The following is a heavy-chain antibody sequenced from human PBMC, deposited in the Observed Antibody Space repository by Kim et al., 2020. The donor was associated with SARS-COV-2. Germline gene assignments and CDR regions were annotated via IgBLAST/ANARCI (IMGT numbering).Heavy chain of an antibody. J-gene: IGHJ4*01. CDR2: ISWNSGTI. CDR1: GFTFDDYG. V-gene: IGHV3-9*01. Sequence: GGSLRLSCAASGFTFDDYGMHWVRQAPGKGLEWVSGISWNSGTIGYADSVKGRFTISRDNAKKSLVLQMNRLRAADTALYYCAKHITSRGTTFDAYFDS. CDR3: AKHITSRGTTFDAYFDS. D-gene: IGHD3-16*01.